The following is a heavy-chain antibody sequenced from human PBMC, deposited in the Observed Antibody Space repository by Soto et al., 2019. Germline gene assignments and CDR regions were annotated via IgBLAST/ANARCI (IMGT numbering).Heavy chain of an antibody. J-gene: IGHJ3*02. CDR2: IYYSGST. D-gene: IGHD3-9*01. CDR1: GFSISSGGYY. Sequence: PSETLSLTCTVSGFSISSGGYYWSWIRQHPGKGLEWIGYIYYSGSTYYNPSLKSRVTISVDTSKNQFSLKLSSVTAADTAVYYCATYPPTASISRVSKWAFDIWGQGTMVTVSS. CDR3: ATYPPTASISRVSKWAFDI. V-gene: IGHV4-31*03.